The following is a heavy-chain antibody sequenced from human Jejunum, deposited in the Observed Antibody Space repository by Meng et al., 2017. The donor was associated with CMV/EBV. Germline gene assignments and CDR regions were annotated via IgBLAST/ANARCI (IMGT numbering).Heavy chain of an antibody. D-gene: IGHD2-2*01. CDR3: ARDSLYCSSTSCYYYYYGMDV. Sequence: YCWSWIRQPPGKGLEWIGYIYYNESTNYNPSLKSRVTISVDTSKNQFSLKLSSVTAADTAVYYCARDSLYCSSTSCYYYYYGMDVWGQGTTVTVSS. J-gene: IGHJ6*02. V-gene: IGHV4-59*01. CDR1: YC. CDR2: IYYNEST.